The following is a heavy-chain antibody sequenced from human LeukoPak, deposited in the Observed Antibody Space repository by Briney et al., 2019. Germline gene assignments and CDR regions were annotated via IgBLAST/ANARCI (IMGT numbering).Heavy chain of an antibody. J-gene: IGHJ4*02. CDR1: GFSFCTFV. D-gene: IGHD4-23*01. Sequence: PGGSLRLSCTASGFSFCTFVMSWVRQAPGKGLEWVSIISSGGSTYYPDSVEGRFTISRDNSKNTLYLQMNSLRAEDTAVYFCAQKASGRWFDYWGQGTLVTVSS. CDR3: AQKASGRWFDY. CDR2: ISSGGST. V-gene: IGHV3-23*01.